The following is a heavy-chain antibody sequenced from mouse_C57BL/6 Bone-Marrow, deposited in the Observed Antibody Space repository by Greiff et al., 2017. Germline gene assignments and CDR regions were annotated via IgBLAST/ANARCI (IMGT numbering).Heavy chain of an antibody. D-gene: IGHD6-5*01. J-gene: IGHJ4*01. CDR1: GFNIKDDY. V-gene: IGHV14-4*01. CDR3: TTGSLYYYAMDY. Sequence: VQLKESGAELVRPGASVKLSCTASGFNIKDDYMHWVKQRPEQGLEWIGWIDPENGDTEYASKFQGKATITADTSSNTAYMQLSSLTSEDTAVYYCTTGSLYYYAMDYWCQGTSVTVSS. CDR2: IDPENGDT.